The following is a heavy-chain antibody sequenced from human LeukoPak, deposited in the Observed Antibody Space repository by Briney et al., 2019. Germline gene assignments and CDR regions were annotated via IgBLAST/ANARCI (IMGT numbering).Heavy chain of an antibody. Sequence: GSLRLSCAASGFTFSTYTIHWVRQAPGKGLEWVAVISYDGSNKYYADSVKGRFTISRDNSKNTLYLQMSSLRSEDTAVYYCAAKSGYYHDAFWGQGTMVTVSS. CDR3: AAKSGYYHDAF. CDR2: ISYDGSNK. V-gene: IGHV3-30-3*01. D-gene: IGHD3-22*01. J-gene: IGHJ3*01. CDR1: GFTFSTYT.